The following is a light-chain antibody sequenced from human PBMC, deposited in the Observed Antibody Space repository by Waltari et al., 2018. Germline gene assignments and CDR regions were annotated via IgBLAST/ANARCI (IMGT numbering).Light chain of an antibody. J-gene: IGKJ1*01. CDR1: QSISSW. Sequence: DIQMTQSPSTLSASVGDRLPLTCRASQSISSWLPWYQQKPGKAPKLLIYDASSLESGVPSRFSGSGSGTEFTLTISSLQPDDFATYYCQQYNSYPWTFGQGTKVEIK. V-gene: IGKV1-5*01. CDR2: DAS. CDR3: QQYNSYPWT.